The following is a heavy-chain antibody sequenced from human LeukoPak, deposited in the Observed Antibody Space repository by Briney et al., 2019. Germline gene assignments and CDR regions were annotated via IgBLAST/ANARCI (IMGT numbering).Heavy chain of an antibody. J-gene: IGHJ4*02. CDR2: ISNTGTIT. D-gene: IGHD6-19*01. CDR1: GFTFSTYW. Sequence: GGSLRLSCAASGFTFSTYWMHWVRQAPGKGLEWLSYISNTGTITHYADSVKGRFTISRDNAKNSLYLQMSTLRDEDTAVYYCAKSSSGWYGGFDYWGQGTLVTVSS. V-gene: IGHV3-48*02. CDR3: AKSSSGWYGGFDY.